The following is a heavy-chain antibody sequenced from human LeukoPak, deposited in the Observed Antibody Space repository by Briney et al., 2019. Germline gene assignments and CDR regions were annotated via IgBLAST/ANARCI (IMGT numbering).Heavy chain of an antibody. CDR2: ISYDGSNK. V-gene: IGHV3-30*18. CDR1: GFTFNTYG. Sequence: GGSLRLSCAASGFTFNTYGMHWVRQAPGKGLEWVAFISYDGSNKNYADSVTGRFTISRDNSKNTLYLQMNSLRAEDTAVYYCAKSLTSLKLYYFDYWGQGTLVSVSS. CDR3: AKSLTSLKLYYFDY. D-gene: IGHD3-9*01. J-gene: IGHJ4*02.